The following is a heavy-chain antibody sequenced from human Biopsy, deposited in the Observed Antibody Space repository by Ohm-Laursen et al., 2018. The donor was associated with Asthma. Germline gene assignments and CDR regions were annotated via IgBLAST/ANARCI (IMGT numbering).Heavy chain of an antibody. CDR2: HDHEEGGT. CDR3: ASDFPKDYVRYNFQF. D-gene: IGHD4-17*01. CDR1: GYSLTDLS. Sequence: ASVKVSCKISGYSLTDLSMHWVRQAPGQGLEWIGGHDHEEGGTVNARRFQGRVTMTEDTSTDTAYMELSSPSSDDTAVYYCASDFPKDYVRYNFQFWGQGTLVTASS. J-gene: IGHJ4*02. V-gene: IGHV1-24*01.